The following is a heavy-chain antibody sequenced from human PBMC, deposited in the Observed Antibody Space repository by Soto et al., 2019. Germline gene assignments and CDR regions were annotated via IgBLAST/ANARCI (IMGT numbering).Heavy chain of an antibody. J-gene: IGHJ4*02. Sequence: GGSLRLSCAASGFTFSSYVMSWVRQAPGKGLEWVSAMSGSGFSSYYADSVKGRFTISRDNSKNTLYLQMNSLRAEDTAVYYCTKELSTVQAPVEFDYWGQGTLVTVSS. CDR1: GFTFSSYV. D-gene: IGHD6-19*01. CDR3: TKELSTVQAPVEFDY. V-gene: IGHV3-23*01. CDR2: MSGSGFSS.